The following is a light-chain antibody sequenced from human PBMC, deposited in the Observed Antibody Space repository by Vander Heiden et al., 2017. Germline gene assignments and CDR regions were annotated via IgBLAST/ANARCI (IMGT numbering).Light chain of an antibody. CDR2: VNRDGTH. J-gene: IGLJ2*01. V-gene: IGLV4-69*01. CDR1: SGHSNYA. CDR3: QNWNTGIVI. Sequence: QLVVTQSPSASASLGASVKLTCILSSGHSNYAIAWHQQQPEKGPRYLMMVNRDGTHRKGDGIPDCFSGSSSADAPYLTISTLQSEDDSYYYSQNWNTGIVIIGGGTKLTVL.